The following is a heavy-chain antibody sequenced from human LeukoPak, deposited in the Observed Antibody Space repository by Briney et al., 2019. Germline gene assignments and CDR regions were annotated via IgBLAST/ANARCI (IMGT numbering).Heavy chain of an antibody. CDR1: GYTFTGHY. J-gene: IGHJ4*02. CDR2: INPNSGGT. V-gene: IGHV1-2*02. Sequence: ASVKVSCKASGYTFTGHYMHWVRQAPGQGLEWMGWINPNSGGTNYAQKFQGRVTMTRDTSISTAYMELSRLRSDDTAVYYCARGRGGYCSSTSCHRLFDYWGQGTLVTVSS. CDR3: ARGRGGYCSSTSCHRLFDY. D-gene: IGHD2-2*02.